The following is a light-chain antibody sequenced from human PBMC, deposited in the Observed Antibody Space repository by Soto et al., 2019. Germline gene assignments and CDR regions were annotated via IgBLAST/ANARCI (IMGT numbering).Light chain of an antibody. V-gene: IGKV1-39*01. CDR2: AAS. Sequence: DIQMTHSPSSLSASVGDRVTITFRSSQSISSNLNWYQQKPGKAPKLLIYAASSLQSGVPSRFSGGGSGTDFTLTISSLQPEDFATYSCQQSYSTPLTFGGGTKVDIK. J-gene: IGKJ4*01. CDR1: QSISSN. CDR3: QQSYSTPLT.